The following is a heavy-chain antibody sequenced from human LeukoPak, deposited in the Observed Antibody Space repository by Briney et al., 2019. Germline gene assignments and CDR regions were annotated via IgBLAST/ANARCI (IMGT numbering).Heavy chain of an antibody. Sequence: SETLSLTCTVSGGSISSYYWSWIRQPPGKGLEWIGYIYYSGSTNYNPSPKSRVTISVDTSKNQFSLKLSSVTAADTAVYYCARGVTGALDDWGQGTLVTVSS. V-gene: IGHV4-59*01. CDR1: GGSISSYY. CDR2: IYYSGST. D-gene: IGHD2-21*02. CDR3: ARGVTGALDD. J-gene: IGHJ4*02.